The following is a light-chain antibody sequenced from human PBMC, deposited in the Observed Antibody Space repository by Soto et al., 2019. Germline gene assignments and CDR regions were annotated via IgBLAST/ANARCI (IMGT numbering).Light chain of an antibody. J-gene: IGLJ1*01. Sequence: QSVLTQPPSASGTPGQRVTISCSGSSSNIGSNFVYWYQQLPGTAPKLLIYRNNQRPSGVPDRFSGSKSDTSASLAFSGLRSEDEADYYCAAWGDSLSGYVFGTGTKLTVL. CDR2: RNN. CDR1: SSNIGSNF. V-gene: IGLV1-47*01. CDR3: AAWGDSLSGYV.